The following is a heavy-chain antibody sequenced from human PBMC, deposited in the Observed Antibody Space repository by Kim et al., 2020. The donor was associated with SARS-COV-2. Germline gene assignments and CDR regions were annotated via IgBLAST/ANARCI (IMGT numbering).Heavy chain of an antibody. D-gene: IGHD5-12*01. CDR1: GGSISSSSYY. J-gene: IGHJ4*02. CDR2: IYYSGST. Sequence: SETLSLTCTVSGGSISSSSYYWGWIRQPPGKGLEWIGSIYYSGSTYYNPSLKSRVTISVDTSKNQFSLKLSSVTAADTAVYYCARRGYSGYDFPLWGDYFDYWGQGTLVTVSS. CDR3: ARRGYSGYDFPLWGDYFDY. V-gene: IGHV4-39*01.